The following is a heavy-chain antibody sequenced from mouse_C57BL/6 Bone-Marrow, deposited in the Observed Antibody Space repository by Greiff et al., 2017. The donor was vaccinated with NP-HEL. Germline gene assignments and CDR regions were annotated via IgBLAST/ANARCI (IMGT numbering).Heavy chain of an antibody. Sequence: EVQRVESGAELVRPGASVKLSCTASGFTFKDDDMNWVKQRPEQGLGWIGWIDPENGDTEYASKFQGKATITAATSSNTAYLQLSTLTSEDSAVYENGCAYWGQGTLVTVSA. V-gene: IGHV14-4*01. CDR3: GCAY. CDR1: GFTFKDDD. CDR2: IDPENGDT. J-gene: IGHJ3*01.